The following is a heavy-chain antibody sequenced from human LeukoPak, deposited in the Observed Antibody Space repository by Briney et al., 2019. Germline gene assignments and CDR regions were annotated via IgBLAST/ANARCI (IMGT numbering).Heavy chain of an antibody. Sequence: SETLSLTCAVSGGSISSSNWWSWVRQPPGKGLEWIGEIYHSGSTNYNPSLKSRVTISVDKSKNQFSLKLSSVTAADTAVYYCARDRDVVVPAAPGMDVWGQGTTVTVSS. V-gene: IGHV4-4*02. J-gene: IGHJ6*02. CDR2: IYHSGST. CDR3: ARDRDVVVPAAPGMDV. CDR1: GGSISSSNW. D-gene: IGHD2-2*01.